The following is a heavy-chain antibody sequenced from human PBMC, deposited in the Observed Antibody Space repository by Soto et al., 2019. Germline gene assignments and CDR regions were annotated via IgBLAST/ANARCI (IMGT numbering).Heavy chain of an antibody. D-gene: IGHD2-21*01. Sequence: QVQLRESGPGLVKTSGTLSLTCAVSGGSISSTNWWTWVRQPPGKCLEWIGEIYHSGRPTYSPSLRGRATISVDKSNKLLSLRLRSVNAADTAVYYCATLHPRLVVALLPIPPWGQGILVTVSS. J-gene: IGHJ5*02. V-gene: IGHV4-4*02. CDR1: GGSISSTNW. CDR3: ATLHPRLVVALLPIPP. CDR2: IYHSGRP.